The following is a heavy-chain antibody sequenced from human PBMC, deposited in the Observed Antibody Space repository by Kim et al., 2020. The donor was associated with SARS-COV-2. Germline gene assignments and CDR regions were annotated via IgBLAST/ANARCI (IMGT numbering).Heavy chain of an antibody. D-gene: IGHD3-10*01. J-gene: IGHJ3*02. CDR1: GGSFSGYY. Sequence: SETLSLTCAVYGGSFSGYYWSWIRQPPGKGLEWIGEINHSGSTNYNPSLKSRVTISVDTSKNQFSLKLSSVTAADTAVYYCARSGYYGSGSYLVRDAFD. V-gene: IGHV4-34*01. CDR2: INHSGST. CDR3: ARSGYYGSGSYLVRDAFD.